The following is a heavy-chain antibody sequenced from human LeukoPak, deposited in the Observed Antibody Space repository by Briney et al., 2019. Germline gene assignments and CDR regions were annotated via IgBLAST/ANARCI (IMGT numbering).Heavy chain of an antibody. CDR1: GFTFSSYG. V-gene: IGHV3-30*18. CDR2: ISYDESNK. CDR3: AKDSGSSWPDNLDY. D-gene: IGHD6-13*01. J-gene: IGHJ4*02. Sequence: PWESLRLSCAASGFTFSSYGMHWVRQAPAKGLEWVAVISYDESNKYYADSVKGRFTISRDNSKNTLYLQMNSLRVEDTAVYYCAKDSGSSWPDNLDYWGQGTLVTVSS.